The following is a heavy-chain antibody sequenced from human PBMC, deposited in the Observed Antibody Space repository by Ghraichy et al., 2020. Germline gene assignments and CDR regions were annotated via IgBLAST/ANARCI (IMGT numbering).Heavy chain of an antibody. CDR3: ARVSSRWLPDD. CDR1: GCSIISYY. D-gene: IGHD6-19*01. CDR2: IYTSGST. V-gene: IGHV4-4*07. Sequence: SETLSLTCTVSGCSIISYYWSWIRQPAGKGLEWIGRIYTSGSTNYNPSLKSRVTMSVDTSKNQFSLKLSSVTAADTAVYYCARVSSRWLPDDWGQVTLVTVSS. J-gene: IGHJ4*02.